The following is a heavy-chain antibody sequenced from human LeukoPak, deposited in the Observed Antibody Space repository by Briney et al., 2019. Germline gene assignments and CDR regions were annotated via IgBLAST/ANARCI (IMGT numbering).Heavy chain of an antibody. CDR2: IRSSSSTI. D-gene: IGHD3-16*02. J-gene: IGHJ4*02. CDR1: GFTFSSYS. CDR3: ARDRGYDYVWGSYRFDY. V-gene: IGHV3-48*01. Sequence: GALRLSCAASGFTFSSYSMNWVRQAPGKGLEWVSYIRSSSSTIYYADSVKGRFTISRDNAMNSLYLQMNSLRAEDTAVYYCARDRGYDYVWGSYRFDYWGQGTLVTVSS.